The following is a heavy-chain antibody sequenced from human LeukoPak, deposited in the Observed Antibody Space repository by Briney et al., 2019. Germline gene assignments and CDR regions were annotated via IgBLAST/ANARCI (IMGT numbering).Heavy chain of an antibody. CDR1: GGSISSGSYY. J-gene: IGHJ4*02. CDR2: IYYSGST. V-gene: IGHV4-61*01. D-gene: IGHD3-16*02. CDR3: ARGKFRDDYVWGSYRHPMPHFDY. Sequence: SETLSLTCTVSGGSISSGSYYWSWIRQPPGKGLEWIGYIYYSGSTNYNPSLKSRVTISVDTSKNQFSLKLSSVTAADTAVYYCARGKFRDDYVWGSYRHPMPHFDYWGQGTLVTVSS.